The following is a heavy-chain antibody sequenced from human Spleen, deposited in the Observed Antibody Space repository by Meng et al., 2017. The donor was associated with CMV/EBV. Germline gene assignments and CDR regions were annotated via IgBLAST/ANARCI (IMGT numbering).Heavy chain of an antibody. D-gene: IGHD7-27*01. J-gene: IGHJ6*02. V-gene: IGHV3-30*02. CDR1: GFTFSSYG. CDR3: VGLAGGSYKGNYYYYGMDV. Sequence: GGSLRLSCAASGFTFSSYGMHWVRQAPGKGLEWVAFIRYDGSNKYYADSVKGRFTISRDNSKNTLYLQMNSLRAEDTAVYYCVGLAGGSYKGNYYYYGMDVWGQGTTVTVSS. CDR2: IRYDGSNK.